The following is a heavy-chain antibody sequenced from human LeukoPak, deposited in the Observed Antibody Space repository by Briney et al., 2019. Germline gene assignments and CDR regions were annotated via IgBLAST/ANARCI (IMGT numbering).Heavy chain of an antibody. CDR1: GFTFNNYA. J-gene: IGHJ4*02. CDR3: TKLKGASEN. V-gene: IGHV3-23*01. D-gene: IGHD4/OR15-4a*01. Sequence: PGGSLRLSCAASGFTFNNYAMVWVRQAPGKGLEWVSAIGSSGETTYYTDSVKGRFTISRDNSKNTSYLQMNSLRVEDTAIYYCTKLKGASENWGQGTLVTVSS. CDR2: IGSSGETT.